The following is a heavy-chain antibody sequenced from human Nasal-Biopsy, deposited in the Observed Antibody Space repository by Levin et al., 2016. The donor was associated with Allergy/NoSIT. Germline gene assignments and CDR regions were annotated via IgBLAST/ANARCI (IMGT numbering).Heavy chain of an antibody. CDR2: IYHSGST. D-gene: IGHD5-12*01. J-gene: IGHJ3*01. V-gene: IGHV4-38-2*01. CDR1: GYSISSGYY. Sequence: SETLSLTCAVSGYSISSGYYWGWIRQPPGKGLEWIGDIYHSGSTVHNPSLKSRVSISVDMSKNQFSLKMSSVTAADTAVYYCARRWSAGSEYRAFDFWGRGTMVTVSS. CDR3: ARRWSAGSEYRAFDF.